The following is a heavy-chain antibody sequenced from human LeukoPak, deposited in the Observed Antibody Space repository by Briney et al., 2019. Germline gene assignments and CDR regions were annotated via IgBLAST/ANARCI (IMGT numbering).Heavy chain of an antibody. CDR2: ISSSSSYI. D-gene: IGHD5-18*01. J-gene: IGHJ4*02. CDR3: ARELDTAMVGIDY. CDR1: GFTFSSYS. Sequence: PGGSLRLSCAASGFTFSSYSMNWVRQAPGKGLEWVSSISSSSSYIYYADSVKGRFTISRDNAKNSLYLQMNSLRAEDTAVYYCARELDTAMVGIDYWGQGTLVTVSS. V-gene: IGHV3-21*01.